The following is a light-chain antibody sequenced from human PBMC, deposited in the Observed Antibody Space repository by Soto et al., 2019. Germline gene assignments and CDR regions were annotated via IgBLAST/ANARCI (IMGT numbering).Light chain of an antibody. Sequence: EIVLTQSPGTLSLSPGERATLSCRASQSVSSNYLVWYQQKAGQTPRLLIYGASSRATGIPDRCSGSGSGTDFTLTISRLEPEDFAVYYCQQYGSSPPTFGQGTKVEIK. V-gene: IGKV3-20*01. CDR3: QQYGSSPPT. J-gene: IGKJ1*01. CDR1: QSVSSNY. CDR2: GAS.